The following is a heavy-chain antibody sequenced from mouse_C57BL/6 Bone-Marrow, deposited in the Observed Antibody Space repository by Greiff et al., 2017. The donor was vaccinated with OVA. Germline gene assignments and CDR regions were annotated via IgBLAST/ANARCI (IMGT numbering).Heavy chain of an antibody. CDR2: ISSGGSYT. D-gene: IGHD2-5*01. Sequence: EVQVVESGGALVKPGGSLKLSCPASGFSFSSYGMSWVRHTPDKRLEWVATISSGGSYTYSPDSVKGRFTISRDNAKNTLYLQMSSLKSEDTAMYYCARRRSNYYYYAMDYWGQGTSVTVSS. J-gene: IGHJ4*01. CDR3: ARRRSNYYYYAMDY. V-gene: IGHV5-6*01. CDR1: GFSFSSYG.